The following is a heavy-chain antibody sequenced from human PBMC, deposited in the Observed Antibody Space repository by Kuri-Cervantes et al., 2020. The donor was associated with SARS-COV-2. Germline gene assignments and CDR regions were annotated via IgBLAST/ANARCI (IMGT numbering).Heavy chain of an antibody. CDR3: AKRLLMVYAQTSYYYYGMDV. CDR2: IRSKANSYAT. Sequence: GGSLRLSCAASGFTFSGSAMHWVRQASGKGLEWVGRIRSKANSYATAYPASVKGRFTISRDDSKNTAYLQMNRLRAEDTAVYYCAKRLLMVYAQTSYYYYGMDVWGQGTTVTVSS. J-gene: IGHJ6*02. V-gene: IGHV3-73*01. CDR1: GFTFSGSA. D-gene: IGHD2-8*01.